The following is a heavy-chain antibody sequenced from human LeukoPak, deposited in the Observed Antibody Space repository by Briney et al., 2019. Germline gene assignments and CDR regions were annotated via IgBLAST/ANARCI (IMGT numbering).Heavy chain of an antibody. Sequence: PGGSLRLSCAASGFTFSSYAMSWVRQAPGKGLEWVSAISGSGGSTYYADSVKGRFTISRDNSKNTLYLQMNSLRAEDTALYYCAKDSGKIKDYMDVWGKGTTVTISS. CDR3: AKDSGKIKDYMDV. D-gene: IGHD3-10*01. CDR1: GFTFSSYA. CDR2: ISGSGGST. J-gene: IGHJ6*03. V-gene: IGHV3-23*01.